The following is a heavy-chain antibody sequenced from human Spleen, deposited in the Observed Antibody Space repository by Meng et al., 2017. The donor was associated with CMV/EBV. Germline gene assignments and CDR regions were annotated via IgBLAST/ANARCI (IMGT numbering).Heavy chain of an antibody. CDR3: ARGDQLGYCTNGVCYRENAFDI. J-gene: IGHJ3*02. CDR1: GFTFSSYD. Sequence: ETLSLTCAASGFTFSSYDMHWVRQATGKGLEWVSAIGTAGDTYYPGSVKGRFTISRENAKNSLYLQMNSLRAGDTAVYYCARGDQLGYCTNGVCYRENAFDIWGQGTMVTVSS. V-gene: IGHV3-13*01. CDR2: IGTAGDT. D-gene: IGHD2-8*01.